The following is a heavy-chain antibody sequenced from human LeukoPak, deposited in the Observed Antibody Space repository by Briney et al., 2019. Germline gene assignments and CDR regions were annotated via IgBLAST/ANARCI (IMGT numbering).Heavy chain of an antibody. Sequence: SVKVSCKASGGTFSSYAISWVRQAPGQGLEWMGGNIPIFGTANYAQKFQGRVTITADESTSTAYMELSSLRSEDTAVYYCARLSLAKYYFDYWGQGTLVTVSS. CDR2: NIPIFGTA. CDR1: GGTFSSYA. D-gene: IGHD3-3*02. V-gene: IGHV1-69*01. CDR3: ARLSLAKYYFDY. J-gene: IGHJ4*02.